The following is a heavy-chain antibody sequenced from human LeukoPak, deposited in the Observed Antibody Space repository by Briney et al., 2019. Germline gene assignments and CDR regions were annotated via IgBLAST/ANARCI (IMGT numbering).Heavy chain of an antibody. J-gene: IGHJ4*02. D-gene: IGHD2-21*01. CDR2: ISYDGSNK. CDR1: GFTFSSYA. V-gene: IGHV3-30-3*01. Sequence: PGRSLRLSCAASGFTFSSYAMHWVRQAPGKGLEWVAVISYDGSNKYYADSVKGRFTISRDNSKDTLYLQMNSLRADDTAVYYCARDGITPPGIFNFDYWGQGTLVTVSS. CDR3: ARDGITPPGIFNFDY.